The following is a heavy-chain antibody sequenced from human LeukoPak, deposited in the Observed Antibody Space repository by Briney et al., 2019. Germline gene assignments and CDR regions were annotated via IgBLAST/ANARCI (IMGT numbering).Heavy chain of an antibody. CDR2: IGLDSSTR. D-gene: IGHD1-1*01. CDR3: VSGDNRDY. Sequence: GGSLRLSRAASGFIFSTYTMTWIRQAPGGGLEYVSSIGLDSSTRHYADSVKGRFTISRDNAKNSLYLQMNSLRAEDSALYYCVSGDNRDYWGQGTLVTVSS. CDR1: GFIFSTYT. V-gene: IGHV3-21*01. J-gene: IGHJ4*02.